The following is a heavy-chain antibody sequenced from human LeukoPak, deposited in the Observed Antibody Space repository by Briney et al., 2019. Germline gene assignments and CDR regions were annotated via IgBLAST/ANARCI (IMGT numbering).Heavy chain of an antibody. CDR1: GGSISSGSYY. CDR2: IYTSGST. Sequence: SETLSLTCTVSGGSISSGSYYWSWLRQPAGKGLEWIGRIYTSGSTNYNPSLKSRVTISVDTSKNQFSLKLSSVTAADTAVYYCARDYYGSGSYYSFFDYWGQGTLVTVSS. CDR3: ARDYYGSGSYYSFFDY. J-gene: IGHJ4*02. D-gene: IGHD3-10*01. V-gene: IGHV4-61*02.